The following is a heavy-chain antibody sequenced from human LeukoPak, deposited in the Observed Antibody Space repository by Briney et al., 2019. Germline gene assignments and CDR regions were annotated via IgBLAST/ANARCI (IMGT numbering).Heavy chain of an antibody. CDR2: INHSGST. V-gene: IGHV4-34*01. CDR1: GVSFSGYY. J-gene: IGHJ6*04. CDR3: ARGRVRYYYYGMDV. Sequence: PSETLSLTCAVYGVSFSGYYWSWIRQPPGKGLELLGEINHSGSTNYNPSLKSRVTISVDTSKNQFSLKLSSVTAADTAVYYCARGRVRYYYYGMDVWGKGTTVTVSS.